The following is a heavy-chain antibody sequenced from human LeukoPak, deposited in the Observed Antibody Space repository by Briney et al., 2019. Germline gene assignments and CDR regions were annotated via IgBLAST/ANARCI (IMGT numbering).Heavy chain of an antibody. CDR1: GFTFSSYW. CDR3: AREGGLDV. J-gene: IGHJ6*02. CDR2: INHNGNVN. V-gene: IGHV3-7*03. Sequence: GGSLRLSCAASGFTFSSYWMNWARQAPGKGLEWVASINHNGNVNYYVDSVRGRLTISRENAKNSLYLQMSNLMAEDTAAYYCAREGGLDVWGQGATVTVSS.